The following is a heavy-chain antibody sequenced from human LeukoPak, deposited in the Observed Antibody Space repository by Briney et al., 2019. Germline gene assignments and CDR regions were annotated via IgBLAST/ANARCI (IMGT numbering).Heavy chain of an antibody. CDR2: IYSGST. CDR1: GFTVSSNS. CDR3: ARRAGAYPHPYDY. V-gene: IGHV3-53*01. D-gene: IGHD3-16*01. J-gene: IGHJ4*02. Sequence: PGGSLRLSCTVSGFTVSSNSMSWVRQAPGKGLEWVSFIYSGSTHYSDSVKGRFTISRDNSKNTLYLQMNSLRAEDTAVYYCARRAGAYPHPYDYWGQGTLVTVSS.